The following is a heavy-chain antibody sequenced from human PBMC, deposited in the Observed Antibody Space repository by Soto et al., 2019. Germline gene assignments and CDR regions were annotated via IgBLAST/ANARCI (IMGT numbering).Heavy chain of an antibody. CDR3: ARQGYCSGGSCLPWFDP. J-gene: IGHJ5*02. CDR2: IDPSDSYT. CDR1: GYSFTSYW. Sequence: RGESLKISCKGSGYSFTSYWISWVRQMPGKGLEWMGRIDPSDSYTNYSPSFQGHVTISADKSISTAYLQWSSLKASDTAMYYCARQGYCSGGSCLPWFDPWGQGTLVTVSS. V-gene: IGHV5-10-1*01. D-gene: IGHD2-15*01.